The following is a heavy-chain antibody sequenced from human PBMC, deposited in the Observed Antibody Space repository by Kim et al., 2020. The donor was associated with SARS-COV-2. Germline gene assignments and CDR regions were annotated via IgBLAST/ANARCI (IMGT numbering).Heavy chain of an antibody. V-gene: IGHV3-53*01. D-gene: IGHD5-12*01. CDR3: ARDRGGYNYGYFDY. J-gene: IGHJ4*02. Sequence: AASVKGRFTISRDNSKNTLYLQMNSLRAEDTAVYYCARDRGGYNYGYFDYWGQGTLVTVSS.